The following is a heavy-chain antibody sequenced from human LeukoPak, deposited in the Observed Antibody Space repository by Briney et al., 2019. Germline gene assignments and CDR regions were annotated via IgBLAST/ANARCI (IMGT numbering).Heavy chain of an antibody. J-gene: IGHJ4*02. CDR1: GFTFSSYA. Sequence: GGSLRLSCAAYGFTFSSYAMYWVRQAPGKGLQYVSAISTNGGRTYYANSVKGRFTISRDNSKSTLYLQMGSLTAEDMAIYYCAKDGFGELGSYFDYWGQGTLVTVSS. D-gene: IGHD3-10*01. V-gene: IGHV3-64*01. CDR3: AKDGFGELGSYFDY. CDR2: ISTNGGRT.